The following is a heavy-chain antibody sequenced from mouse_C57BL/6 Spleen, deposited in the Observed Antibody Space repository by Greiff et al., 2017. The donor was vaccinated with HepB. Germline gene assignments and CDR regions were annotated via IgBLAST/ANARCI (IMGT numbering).Heavy chain of an antibody. CDR1: GYTFTSYD. CDR2: IYPRDGST. CDR3: ARLRGNHAMDY. J-gene: IGHJ4*01. D-gene: IGHD2-1*01. V-gene: IGHV1-85*01. Sequence: VQLQQSGPELVKPGASVKLSCKASGYTFTSYDINWVKQRPGQGLEWIGWIYPRDGSTKYNEKFKGKATLTVATSSSTANMELHSLTSEDSAVYFCARLRGNHAMDYWGQGTSVTVSS.